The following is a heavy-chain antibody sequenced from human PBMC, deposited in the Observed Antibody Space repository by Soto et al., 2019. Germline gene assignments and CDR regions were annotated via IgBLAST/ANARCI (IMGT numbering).Heavy chain of an antibody. CDR2: IYYSGST. D-gene: IGHD2-15*01. CDR3: ARRHSSYPYGDYYYYMDV. Sequence: SETLSLTCTVSGGSISSYYWSWIRQPPGKGLKWIGYIYYSGSTNYNPSLKSRVTISVDTSKNHFSLKLSSVTAADTAVYYCARRHSSYPYGDYYYYMDVWGKGTTVTVSS. J-gene: IGHJ6*03. V-gene: IGHV4-59*08. CDR1: GGSISSYY.